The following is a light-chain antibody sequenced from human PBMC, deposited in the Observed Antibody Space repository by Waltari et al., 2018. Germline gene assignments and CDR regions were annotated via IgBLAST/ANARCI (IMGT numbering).Light chain of an antibody. CDR2: DAS. Sequence: EIVLTQSPATLSLSPGERATLSCRASQSVSSYLAWYQQKPGQAPRRLIFDASKRATGIPARFSVSGSGTDFTLTISSLAPEDFAVYYCQQRSNWPPIFTFGPGTKVDIK. CDR3: QQRSNWPPIFT. CDR1: QSVSSY. V-gene: IGKV3-11*01. J-gene: IGKJ3*01.